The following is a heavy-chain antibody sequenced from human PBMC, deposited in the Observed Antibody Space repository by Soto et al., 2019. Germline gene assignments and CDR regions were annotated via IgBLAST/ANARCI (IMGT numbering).Heavy chain of an antibody. J-gene: IGHJ1*01. CDR1: GYTFTSYY. D-gene: IGHD6-19*01. CDR3: ARDPITVAGTSLTYAEYFQH. Sequence: VKVSCKASGYTFTSYYMHWVRQAPGQGLEWMGIINPSGGSTNYAQKLQGRVTMTTDTSTSTAYMELRSLRSDDTAVYYCARDPITVAGTSLTYAEYFQHWGQGTLVTVSS. CDR2: INPSGGST. V-gene: IGHV1-46*01.